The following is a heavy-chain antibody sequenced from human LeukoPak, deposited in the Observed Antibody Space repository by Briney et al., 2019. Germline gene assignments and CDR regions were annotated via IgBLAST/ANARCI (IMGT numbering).Heavy chain of an antibody. CDR3: ARDSPVAGTGGGY. CDR1: GFTFSR. Sequence: GGSLRLSCAASGFTFSRMNWVRQAPGKGLEWVSCISSSSTYIYYADSVKGRFTISRDNAKNSLYLQMNSLRAEDTAVYYCARDSPVAGTGGGYWGQGTLVTVSS. D-gene: IGHD6-19*01. CDR2: ISSSSTYI. V-gene: IGHV3-21*01. J-gene: IGHJ4*02.